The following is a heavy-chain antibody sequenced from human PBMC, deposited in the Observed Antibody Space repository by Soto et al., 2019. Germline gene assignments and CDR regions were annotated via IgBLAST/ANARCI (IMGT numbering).Heavy chain of an antibody. J-gene: IGHJ5*02. CDR2: IYYSGST. D-gene: IGHD2-2*01. CDR1: GGSITSGDYY. CDR3: ARDRSPMVVVVPGWFDP. Sequence: SETLSLTCTVSGGSITSGDYYWSWIRQPPGKGLEWIGYIYYSGSTYYNPSLKSRVTISVDTSKNHFSLKLSSVTAADTAVYYCARDRSPMVVVVPGWFDPWGQGTLVTVSS. V-gene: IGHV4-30-4*01.